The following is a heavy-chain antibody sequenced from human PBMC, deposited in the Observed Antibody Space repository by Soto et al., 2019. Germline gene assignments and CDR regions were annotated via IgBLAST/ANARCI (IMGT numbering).Heavy chain of an antibody. CDR3: ATTPGVITAPSSFDH. Sequence: PGGSLRLSCVASGFPFNKYALALVRQSPGKGLEWVSAISGSGASTYDADSVKGRFTISRDNSNNTLYLQMNSLRAEDTAVYYCATTPGVITAPSSFDHWGKGIXVTVSS. V-gene: IGHV3-23*01. CDR1: GFPFNKYA. CDR2: ISGSGAST. D-gene: IGHD1-1*01. J-gene: IGHJ4*02.